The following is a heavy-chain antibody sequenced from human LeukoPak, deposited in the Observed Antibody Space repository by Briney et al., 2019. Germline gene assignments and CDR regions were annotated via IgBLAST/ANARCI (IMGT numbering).Heavy chain of an antibody. J-gene: IGHJ4*02. CDR3: VQGGYFFNY. Sequence: GGSQRLSCAASGFTFSSYWMSWVRQAAGKGLEWVANIKQDGSEIYYVDSVRGRFTISRDNAKNSLFLQMNSLRAEDTAVYYCVQGGYFFNYWGQGALVTVSS. D-gene: IGHD3-16*01. V-gene: IGHV3-7*05. CDR2: IKQDGSEI. CDR1: GFTFSSYW.